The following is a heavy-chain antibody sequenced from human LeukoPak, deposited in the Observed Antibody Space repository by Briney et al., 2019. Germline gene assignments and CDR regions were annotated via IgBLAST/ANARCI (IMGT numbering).Heavy chain of an antibody. CDR1: GGTFSSYA. CDR2: IIPIFGTA. V-gene: IGHV1-69*05. D-gene: IGHD3-22*01. CDR3: ARGRGVVVYDAFDI. Sequence: SVKVSCKASGGTFSSYASSWVRQAPGQGLEWMGGIIPIFGTANYAQKFQGRVTITTDESTSTAYLELSSLRSEDTAVYYCARGRGVVVYDAFDIWGQRTMVTVSS. J-gene: IGHJ3*02.